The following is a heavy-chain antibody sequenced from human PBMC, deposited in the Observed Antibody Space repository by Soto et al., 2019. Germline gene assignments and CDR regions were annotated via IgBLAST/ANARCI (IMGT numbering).Heavy chain of an antibody. CDR1: GFSLSTSGVA. CDR3: AHRRACSSTSCYATFDY. CDR2: IYWDDDK. D-gene: IGHD2-2*01. J-gene: IGHJ4*02. V-gene: IGHV2-5*02. Sequence: QITLKESGPTLVKPTQTLTLTCTFSGFSLSTSGVAVGWIRQPPGKALEWLALIYWDDDKRYSPSLKSRLTLTKGTSRNQVVLTMTNMDPVDTATYYCAHRRACSSTSCYATFDYWGQGTLVTVSS.